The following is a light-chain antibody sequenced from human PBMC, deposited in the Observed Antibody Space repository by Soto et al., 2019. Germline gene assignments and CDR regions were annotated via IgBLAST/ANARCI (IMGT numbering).Light chain of an antibody. V-gene: IGKV3-20*01. J-gene: IGKJ1*01. CDR1: QSVSSSY. Sequence: EIVLTQSPGTLSLSPGERATLSCRASQSVSSSYLAWYQQKPGQAPRLLIYGTSSRATDIPDRFSGSGSGTDFPRTISRLEPEDSAVYYCQQYGNSPRTFGQGTKVEIK. CDR3: QQYGNSPRT. CDR2: GTS.